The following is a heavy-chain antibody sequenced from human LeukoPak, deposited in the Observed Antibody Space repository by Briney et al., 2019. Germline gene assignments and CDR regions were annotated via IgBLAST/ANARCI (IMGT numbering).Heavy chain of an antibody. CDR1: GFTFTSYD. J-gene: IGHJ6*04. CDR3: ARSGDFYYYHYTMDV. CDR2: ISYDGSNK. D-gene: IGHD4-17*01. V-gene: IGHV3-30*19. Sequence: GRSLRLSCAASGFTFTSYDMHRVRQAPGKGLEWVAFISYDGSNKYYTDSVKGRFTISRDNSKNTLYLQMDSLRAEDTTVYYCARSGDFYYYHYTMDVWGEGTTVTVSS.